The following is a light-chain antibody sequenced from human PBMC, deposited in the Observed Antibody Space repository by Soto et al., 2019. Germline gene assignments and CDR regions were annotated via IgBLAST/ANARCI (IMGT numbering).Light chain of an antibody. Sequence: QSVMTQPPSVSAAPGQKVTISCSGSSSNIGGNSVSWYQQFPGTAPKLLIYDDDKRPSGIPDRFSGSKSGTSATLGITGFQTGDEADYYCGSWDSSLRAYVFATGTKLTVL. V-gene: IGLV1-51*01. CDR2: DDD. J-gene: IGLJ1*01. CDR1: SSNIGGNS. CDR3: GSWDSSLRAYV.